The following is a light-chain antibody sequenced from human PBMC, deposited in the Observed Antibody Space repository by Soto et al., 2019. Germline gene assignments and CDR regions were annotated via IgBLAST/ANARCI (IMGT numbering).Light chain of an antibody. V-gene: IGKV1-5*03. CDR3: PHYNSYSEA. CDR1: QTISSW. CDR2: KAS. J-gene: IGKJ1*01. Sequence: DIQMTQSPSTLSGSVGDRVTITCRASQTISSWLAWYLQKPGKAPKLLIYKASTLKSGVPSRFSGSGAGTECTRTISSLQPDDVATDYCPHYNSYSEAFGQGTKVDIK.